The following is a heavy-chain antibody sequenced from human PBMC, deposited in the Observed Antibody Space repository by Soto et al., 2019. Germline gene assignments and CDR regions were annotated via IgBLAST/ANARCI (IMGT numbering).Heavy chain of an antibody. Sequence: GGSLRLSCAASGFTFDIFWMAWVRQAPGKGLEWVASIKQDGSEKYYVDSVKGRFTISRDNAKNSVYLQMSSLRAEDTAVYYCAKETTVTNYFVYWGQGTQVTVSS. CDR3: AKETTVTNYFVY. J-gene: IGHJ4*02. D-gene: IGHD4-17*01. CDR1: GFTFDIFW. V-gene: IGHV3-7*05. CDR2: IKQDGSEK.